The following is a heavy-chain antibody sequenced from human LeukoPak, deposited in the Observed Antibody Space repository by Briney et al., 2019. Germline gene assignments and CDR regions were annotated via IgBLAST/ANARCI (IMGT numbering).Heavy chain of an antibody. D-gene: IGHD2-2*02. CDR1: GFTFSDHY. CDR3: ARAYCSSTSCYKNFDY. V-gene: IGHV3-72*01. J-gene: IGHJ4*02. CDR2: TRNKANSYTT. Sequence: LSGGSLRLSCAASGFTFSDHYMDWVRQAPGKGLEWVGRTRNKANSYTTEYAASVKGRFTISRDDSKNSLYLQMNSLKTEDTAVYYCARAYCSSTSCYKNFDYWGQGTLVTVSS.